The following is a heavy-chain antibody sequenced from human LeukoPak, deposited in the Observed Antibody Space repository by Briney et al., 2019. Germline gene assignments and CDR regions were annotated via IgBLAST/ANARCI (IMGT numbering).Heavy chain of an antibody. V-gene: IGHV3-30-3*01. CDR1: AFTFSSYA. D-gene: IGHD6-19*01. CDR2: ISYDGSNK. J-gene: IGHJ4*02. Sequence: PGGSLRLSCAASAFTFSSYAMHWVRQAPGKGLEWVAVISYDGSNKYYADSVKGRFTISGDNSKNTLYLQMNSLRPEDTAVYYCARDRAPSGWYDYWGQGTLVTVSS. CDR3: ARDRAPSGWYDY.